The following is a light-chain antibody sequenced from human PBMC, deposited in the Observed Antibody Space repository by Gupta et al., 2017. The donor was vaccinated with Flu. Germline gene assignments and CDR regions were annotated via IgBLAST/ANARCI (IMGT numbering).Light chain of an antibody. J-gene: IGKJ2*01. CDR1: HSISNY. CDR3: QQSDSTPHT. V-gene: IGKV1-39*01. Sequence: PSSLSASVGDRVTIACRASHSISNYLNWYQQKPGKAPKLLIYAASSLQSEVPSRFSGSGSGTDFTLTISRLQPEDFATYYCQQSDSTPHTFGQGTKLEIK. CDR2: AAS.